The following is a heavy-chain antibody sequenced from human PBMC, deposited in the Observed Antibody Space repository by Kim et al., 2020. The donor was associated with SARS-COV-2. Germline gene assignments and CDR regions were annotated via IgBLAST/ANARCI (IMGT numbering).Heavy chain of an antibody. V-gene: IGHV4-4*06. J-gene: IGHJ4*02. D-gene: IGHD6-13*01. CDR2: SGRP. Sequence: SGRPNSTPSRKSRVTMSIDTSKNQFSLRLSSVTAADTAVYYCARDVYSRYWGQGTLVTVSS. CDR3: ARDVYSRY.